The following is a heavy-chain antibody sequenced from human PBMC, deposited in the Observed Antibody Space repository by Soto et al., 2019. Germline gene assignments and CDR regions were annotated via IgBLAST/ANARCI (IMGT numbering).Heavy chain of an antibody. Sequence: SETLSLTCTVSGGSISSGDYYWSWIRQPPGKGLEWIGYIYYSGSTYYNPSLKSRVTISVDTSKNQYSLKLSSVTAADTAVYYCARVRIVATITGFDYWGQGTLVTVSS. D-gene: IGHD5-12*01. V-gene: IGHV4-30-4*01. CDR2: IYYSGST. J-gene: IGHJ4*02. CDR3: ARVRIVATITGFDY. CDR1: GGSISSGDYY.